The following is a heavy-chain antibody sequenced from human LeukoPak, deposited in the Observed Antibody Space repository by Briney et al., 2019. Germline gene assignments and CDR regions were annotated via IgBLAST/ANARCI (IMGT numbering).Heavy chain of an antibody. D-gene: IGHD6-13*01. CDR2: ITVDGEDT. J-gene: IGHJ4*02. CDR3: AKDPGLSSC. Sequence: GSLRLSCDASGFNFRKFGMTWVRQAPGKGLEWVSSITVDGEDTFYADSVKGRFTISRDNSKNTLYLQMNSLRAEDTAVYYCAKDPGLSSCWGQGTLVTVSS. CDR1: GFNFRKFG. V-gene: IGHV3-23*01.